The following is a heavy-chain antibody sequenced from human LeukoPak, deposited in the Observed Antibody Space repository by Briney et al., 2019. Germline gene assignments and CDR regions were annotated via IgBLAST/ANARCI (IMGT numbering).Heavy chain of an antibody. J-gene: IGHJ3*02. D-gene: IGHD6-19*01. CDR2: ISSSSSYI. Sequence: GGSLRLSCAASGFTFSSYSMNWVRQAPGKGLEWVSSISSSSSYIYYADSVKGRFTISRDNAKNSLYLQMNSLRAEDTAVYYCARREAVADAFDIWGQGTMVTVSS. CDR1: GFTFSSYS. V-gene: IGHV3-21*01. CDR3: ARREAVADAFDI.